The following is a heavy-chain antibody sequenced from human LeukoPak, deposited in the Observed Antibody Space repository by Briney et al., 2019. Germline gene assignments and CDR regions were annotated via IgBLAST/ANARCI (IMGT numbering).Heavy chain of an antibody. Sequence: ASVKVSCKASGYTFTSYGISWVRQAPGQGLEWMGWISAYNGNTNYAQKLQGRVTMTTDTSTSTAYMELRSLRSDDTAVYYCARAGSRAQLPVGAPPRWGQGTLVTVSS. D-gene: IGHD1-26*01. V-gene: IGHV1-18*01. CDR2: ISAYNGNT. CDR3: ARAGSRAQLPVGAPPR. CDR1: GYTFTSYG. J-gene: IGHJ4*02.